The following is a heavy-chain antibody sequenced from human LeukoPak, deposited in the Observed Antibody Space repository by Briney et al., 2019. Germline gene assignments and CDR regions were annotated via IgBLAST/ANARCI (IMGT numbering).Heavy chain of an antibody. D-gene: IGHD1-26*01. Sequence: PGGSLRLSCAASGSTFSTSWMAWIRQAPGKGLDWLGNINPDGSTINYVDLVKGRFTFSRDNANNSVYLQMNSLRAEDTALYYCARISGSSKKYFQHWGQGTLATVSS. CDR2: INPDGSTI. CDR3: ARISGSSKKYFQH. V-gene: IGHV3-7*01. CDR1: GSTFSTSW. J-gene: IGHJ1*01.